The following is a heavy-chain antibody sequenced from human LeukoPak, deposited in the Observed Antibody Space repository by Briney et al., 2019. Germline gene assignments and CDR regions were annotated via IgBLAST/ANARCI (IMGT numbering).Heavy chain of an antibody. CDR1: GGSISSSTYY. J-gene: IGHJ3*02. CDR3: ARRHAGAFDI. V-gene: IGHV4-39*01. CDR2: IHYSGTT. Sequence: SETLSLTCTVSGGSISSSTYYWGWIRQPPEKGLEWIGSIHYSGTTYYSPSLKSRVIISVDMSKNQFSLKLSSVTAADTAVYYCARRHAGAFDIWGQGTMATVSS.